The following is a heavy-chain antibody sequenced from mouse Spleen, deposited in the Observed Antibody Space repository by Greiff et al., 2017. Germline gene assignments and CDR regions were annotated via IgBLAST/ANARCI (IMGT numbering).Heavy chain of an antibody. D-gene: IGHD2-1*01. V-gene: IGHV5-9-3*01. J-gene: IGHJ2*01. Sequence: DVHLVESGGGLVKLGGSLKLSCAASGFTFSSYAMSWVRQTPEKRLEWVATISSGGGNTYYPDSVKGRFTISRDNAKNTLYLQMSSLKSEDTAMYYCARSLYGNYFDYWGQGTTLTVSS. CDR3: ARSLYGNYFDY. CDR2: ISSGGGNT. CDR1: GFTFSSYA.